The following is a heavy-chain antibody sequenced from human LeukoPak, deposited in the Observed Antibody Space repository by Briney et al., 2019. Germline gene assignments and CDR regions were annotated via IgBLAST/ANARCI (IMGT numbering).Heavy chain of an antibody. J-gene: IGHJ3*02. D-gene: IGHD3-9*01. CDR1: GYTFTGYY. Sequence: GASVKVSCKASGYTFTGYYMHWVRQAPGQGLEWMGWINPNSGGTNYAQKFQGRVTITADESTSTAYMELSSLRSEDTAVYYCARVRGLRYFDWLPHDAFDIWGQGTMVTVSS. CDR3: ARVRGLRYFDWLPHDAFDI. CDR2: INPNSGGT. V-gene: IGHV1-2*02.